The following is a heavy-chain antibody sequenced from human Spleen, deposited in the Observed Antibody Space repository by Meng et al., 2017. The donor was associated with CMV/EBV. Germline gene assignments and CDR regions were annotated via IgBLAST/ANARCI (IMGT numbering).Heavy chain of an antibody. V-gene: IGHV3-23*01. CDR1: GFSFSSYA. CDR3: ARVDILTGYDAFDI. J-gene: IGHJ3*02. D-gene: IGHD3-9*01. CDR2: ISGGGGRT. Sequence: GGSLRLSCAASGFSFSSYAMNWVRQAPGKGLEWVGGISGGGGRTYYADSLEGRFTISRDDSKNTLSLQMKSLRADDTAVYYCARVDILTGYDAFDIWGQGTMVTVSS.